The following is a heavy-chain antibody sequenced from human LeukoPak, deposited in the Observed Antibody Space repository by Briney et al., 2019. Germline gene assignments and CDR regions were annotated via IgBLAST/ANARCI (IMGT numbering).Heavy chain of an antibody. CDR1: GYTFTTYH. D-gene: IGHD6-25*01. CDR3: ARPTSFPASGYDY. CDR2: MNPNSGDR. V-gene: IGHV1-8*03. Sequence: ASGRVSCRASGYTFTTYHINWVRQATGQGLEWMGWMNPNSGDRGYAQKFQGRVTITTDTSIGTAYMELSSLRSEDTAVYFCARPTSFPASGYDYWGQSPLVTLSS. J-gene: IGHJ4*02.